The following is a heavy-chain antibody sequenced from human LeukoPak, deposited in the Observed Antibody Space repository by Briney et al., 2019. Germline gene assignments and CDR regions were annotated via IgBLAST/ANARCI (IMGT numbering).Heavy chain of an antibody. CDR1: GFTFSSYA. V-gene: IGHV3-23*01. Sequence: GGSLRLSCAASGFTFSSYAMSWVRQAPGKGLEWVSAISGSGGSTYYADSVKGRFTISRDNSKNTLYLQMNSLRAEGTAVYYCAKRLYYYDSSGSSPDYWGQGTLVTVSS. J-gene: IGHJ4*02. D-gene: IGHD3-22*01. CDR3: AKRLYYYDSSGSSPDY. CDR2: ISGSGGST.